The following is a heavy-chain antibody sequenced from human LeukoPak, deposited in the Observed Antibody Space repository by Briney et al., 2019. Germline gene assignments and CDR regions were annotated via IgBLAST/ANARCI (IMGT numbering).Heavy chain of an antibody. J-gene: IGHJ4*02. D-gene: IGHD2-21*02. Sequence: RGSLRLSCETSGFTFTSYAVTWVRQAPGKGLEWVSVIYTGGRTYYGDSVKGRFTISRDSSRNTLHLQMNSLRVEDTALYYCARGQSYCGSDCYFDWGQGTLVTVSS. CDR2: IYTGGRT. CDR1: GFTFTSYA. V-gene: IGHV3-66*01. CDR3: ARGQSYCGSDCYFD.